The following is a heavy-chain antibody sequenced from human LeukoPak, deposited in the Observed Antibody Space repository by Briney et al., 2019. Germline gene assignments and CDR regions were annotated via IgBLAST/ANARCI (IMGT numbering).Heavy chain of an antibody. J-gene: IGHJ4*02. D-gene: IGHD3-22*01. V-gene: IGHV4-34*01. CDR1: GGSFSGYY. CDR3: AITYYYDSSGYYLRPTTLDFDY. Sequence: PSETLSLTCAVYGGSFSGYYWSWIRQPPGKGLEWIGEINHSGSTNYNPSLKSRVTISVDTSKNQFSLKLSSVTAADTAVYYCAITYYYDSSGYYLRPTTLDFDYWGQGTLVTVSS. CDR2: INHSGST.